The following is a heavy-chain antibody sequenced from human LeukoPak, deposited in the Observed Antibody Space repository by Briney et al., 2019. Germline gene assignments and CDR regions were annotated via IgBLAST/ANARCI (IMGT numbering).Heavy chain of an antibody. CDR3: ANPIPYYDFWSGYPPGY. CDR2: ISAGGDLT. CDR1: GFIFKDFP. D-gene: IGHD3-3*01. J-gene: IGHJ4*02. V-gene: IGHV3-23*01. Sequence: HPGGSLRLSCAVSGFIFKDFPMTWVRQAPGKGLEWLSGISAGGDLTFHADSLKGRFTISRDNYKNTLYLQMDSLRAEDTAVYYCANPIPYYDFWSGYPPGYWGQGTLVTVSS.